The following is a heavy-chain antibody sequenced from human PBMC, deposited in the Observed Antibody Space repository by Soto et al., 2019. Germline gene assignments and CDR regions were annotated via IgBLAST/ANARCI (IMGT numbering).Heavy chain of an antibody. Sequence: GGSLRLSCAASGFTFSSYSMNWVRQAPGKGLEWVSYISSSSSTIYYADSVKGRFTISRDNAKNSLYLQMNSLRDEDTAVYYCARDDYYGSGSYYTESGFDYWGQGTQVTVSS. V-gene: IGHV3-48*02. CDR2: ISSSSSTI. CDR3: ARDDYYGSGSYYTESGFDY. CDR1: GFTFSSYS. J-gene: IGHJ4*02. D-gene: IGHD3-10*01.